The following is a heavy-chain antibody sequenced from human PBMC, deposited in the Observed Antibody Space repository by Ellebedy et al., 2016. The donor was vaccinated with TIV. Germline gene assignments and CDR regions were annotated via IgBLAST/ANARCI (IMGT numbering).Heavy chain of an antibody. CDR1: GYSFTRYW. Sequence: PGGSLRLSCKGSGYSFTRYWIGWVRQMHGKGLEWMGIVYPADSVTRYSPSFQGQVTISVDKSISTAYLQWNSLKASYTAMYYCARRQGRVWSGYNFDSWGQGTLVTVSS. CDR3: ARRQGRVWSGYNFDS. D-gene: IGHD1-1*01. J-gene: IGHJ4*02. CDR2: VYPADSVT. V-gene: IGHV5-51*01.